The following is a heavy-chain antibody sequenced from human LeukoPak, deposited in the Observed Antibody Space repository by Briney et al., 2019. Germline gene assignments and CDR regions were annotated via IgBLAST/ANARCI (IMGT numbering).Heavy chain of an antibody. J-gene: IGHJ4*02. V-gene: IGHV3-23*01. CDR2: ISGSGANI. CDR3: AKDLYSVTTFTLNF. D-gene: IGHD2/OR15-2a*01. Sequence: GGSLRLSCVASEFTFRNYAMNWVRQAPGKGLEWVSTISGSGANIYYADSVKGRFTISRDNSNNTVFLQMTSLRAEDTAKYYCAKDLYSVTTFTLNFWGQGTLVTVSS. CDR1: EFTFRNYA.